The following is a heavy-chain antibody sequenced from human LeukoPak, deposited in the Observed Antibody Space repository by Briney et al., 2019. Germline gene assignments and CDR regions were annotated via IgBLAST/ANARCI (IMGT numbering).Heavy chain of an antibody. V-gene: IGHV4-34*01. CDR3: ARLGCTGGSCYSYFDS. CDR2: IDHSGST. J-gene: IGHJ4*02. CDR1: CGSFSSYY. D-gene: IGHD2-15*01. Sequence: SETLSLTCALYCGSFSSYYWIWIRQPPGKGLEWIGEIDHSGSTNYNPSLKSRVTISVDTSKNQFSLKLSSVTAADTAVYYCARLGCTGGSCYSYFDSWGQGTLVTVSS.